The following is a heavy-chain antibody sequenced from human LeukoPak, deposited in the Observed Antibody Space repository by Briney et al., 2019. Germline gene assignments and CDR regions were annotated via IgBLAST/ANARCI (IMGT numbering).Heavy chain of an antibody. V-gene: IGHV3-30*04. Sequence: PGRSLRLSCAASGFTFSSYAMHWVRQAPGKGLEGGAVISYDGSNKYYADSVKGRFTISRDNSKNTLYLQMNSLRAEDTAVYYCARGYCSSTSCYRRGNWFDPWGQGTLVTVSS. CDR3: ARGYCSSTSCYRRGNWFDP. CDR2: ISYDGSNK. CDR1: GFTFSSYA. J-gene: IGHJ5*02. D-gene: IGHD2-2*01.